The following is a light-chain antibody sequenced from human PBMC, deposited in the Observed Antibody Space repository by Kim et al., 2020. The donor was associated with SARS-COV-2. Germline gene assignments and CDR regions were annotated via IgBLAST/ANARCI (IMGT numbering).Light chain of an antibody. J-gene: IGLJ1*01. CDR1: NIGSEN. V-gene: IGLV3-21*04. CDR3: QVWDSSGDHFYV. Sequence: SYELTQPPSVSVAPGKTARISCGGNNIGSENVQWYQQKPGQAPVLVIYYDSDRPSGIPERFSGSKSENTATLTISGVEAGDEADYYCQVWDSSGDHFYV. CDR2: YDS.